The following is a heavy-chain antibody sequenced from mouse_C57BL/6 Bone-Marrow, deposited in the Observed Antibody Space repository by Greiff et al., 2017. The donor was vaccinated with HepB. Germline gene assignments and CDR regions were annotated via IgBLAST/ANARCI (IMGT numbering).Heavy chain of an antibody. CDR1: GYTFTNYW. CDR3: ARKFRISWDY. J-gene: IGHJ2*01. V-gene: IGHV1-63*01. Sequence: QVQLQQSGAELVRPGTSVKMSCKASGYTFTNYWIGWAKQRPGHGLEWIGDIYPGGGYTNYNEKFKGKATLTADKSSSTAYMQFSSLTSEDSAIYYCARKFRISWDYWGQGTTLTVSS. D-gene: IGHD2-12*01. CDR2: IYPGGGYT.